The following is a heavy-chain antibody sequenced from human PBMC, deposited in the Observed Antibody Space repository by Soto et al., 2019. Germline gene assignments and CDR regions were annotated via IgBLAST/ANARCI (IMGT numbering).Heavy chain of an antibody. CDR1: EFTFSDYY. V-gene: IGHV3-11*01. D-gene: IGHD3-16*01. J-gene: IGHJ6*03. Sequence: QVQVVESGGDLVQPGGSLRLSCVASEFTFSDYYMSWIRQAPGRGLEWVSYISSSGTGSFYAYSVKGRFTIYRDNAENSLFLQMNSLRAEDTAVYYFARQFGQGHMDVWGKGTTVTVSS. CDR2: ISSSGTGS. CDR3: ARQFGQGHMDV.